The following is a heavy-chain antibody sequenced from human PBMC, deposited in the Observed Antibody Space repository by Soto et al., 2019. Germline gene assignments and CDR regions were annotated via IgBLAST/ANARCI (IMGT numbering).Heavy chain of an antibody. CDR1: GFSLSTSGMC. CDR3: ARIPMSSGYYSYYYGMDV. D-gene: IGHD3-22*01. J-gene: IGHJ6*02. V-gene: IGHV2-70*01. CDR2: IDWDDDK. Sequence: SGPTLVNPTQTLTLTCTFSGFSLSTSGMCVSWIRQPPGKALEWLALIDWDDDKYYSTSLKTRLTISKDTSKNQVVLTMTNMDPVDTATYYCARIPMSSGYYSYYYGMDVWGQGTTVTVSS.